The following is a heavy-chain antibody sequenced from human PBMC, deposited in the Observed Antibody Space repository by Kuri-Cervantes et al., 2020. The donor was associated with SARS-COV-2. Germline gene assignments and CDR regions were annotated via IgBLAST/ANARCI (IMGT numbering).Heavy chain of an antibody. CDR3: ARADGITMIVETRPTDY. Sequence: GGSLRLSCAASGFTFSSYAMHWVRQAPGKGLEWVAVISYDGSKKYYAESVKGRFTISRDNSKNTMYLQMNSLRAEDTAVYYCARADGITMIVETRPTDYWGQGTLVTVSS. V-gene: IGHV3-30*04. D-gene: IGHD3-22*01. CDR2: ISYDGSKK. CDR1: GFTFSSYA. J-gene: IGHJ4*02.